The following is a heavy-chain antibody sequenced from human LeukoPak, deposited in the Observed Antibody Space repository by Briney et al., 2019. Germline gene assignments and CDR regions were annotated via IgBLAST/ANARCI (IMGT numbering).Heavy chain of an antibody. Sequence: GGSLRLSCEASGFTLRSFSMNWVRQAPGKGLEWVSYIGTTRSISYSDSVKGRFTVSRDNDKNSLYLDMNSLRVEDTAVYYCARDPSCGKVDHWGQGTLVTVSS. CDR3: ARDPSCGKVDH. J-gene: IGHJ5*02. D-gene: IGHD2-21*01. V-gene: IGHV3-48*01. CDR1: GFTLRSFS. CDR2: IGTTRSI.